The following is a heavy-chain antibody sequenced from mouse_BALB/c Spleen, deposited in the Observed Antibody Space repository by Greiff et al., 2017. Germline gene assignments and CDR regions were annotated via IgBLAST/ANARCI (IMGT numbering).Heavy chain of an antibody. CDR2: IYPGDGDT. D-gene: IGHD1-1*01. CDR3: ARSPTVVPFDY. Sequence: VKLQESGAELARPGASVKLSCKASGYTFTSYWMQWVKQRPGQGLEWIGAIYPGDGDTRYTQKFKGKATLTADKSSSTAYMQLSSLASEDSAVYYCARSPTVVPFDYWGQGTTLTVSS. V-gene: IGHV1-87*01. CDR1: GYTFTSYW. J-gene: IGHJ2*01.